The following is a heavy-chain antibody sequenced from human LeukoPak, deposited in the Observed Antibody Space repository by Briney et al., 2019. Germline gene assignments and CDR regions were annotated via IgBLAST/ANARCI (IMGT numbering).Heavy chain of an antibody. D-gene: IGHD6-13*01. CDR2: VSYDGSNK. Sequence: GGSLRLSCAASGFTFSSYGMHWVRQAPGKGLEWVAVVSYDGSNKYYADSVKGRFTISRDNSKNTLYLQMNSLRAEDTDVYYCAKEMAIAAAGSLDAFDIWGQGTMVTVSS. CDR1: GFTFSSYG. CDR3: AKEMAIAAAGSLDAFDI. J-gene: IGHJ3*02. V-gene: IGHV3-30*18.